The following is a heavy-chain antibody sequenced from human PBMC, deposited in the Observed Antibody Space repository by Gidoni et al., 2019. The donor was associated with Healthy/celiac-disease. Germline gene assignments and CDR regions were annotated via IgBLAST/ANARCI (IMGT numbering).Heavy chain of an antibody. CDR2: INPNSGGT. J-gene: IGHJ3*02. V-gene: IGHV1-2*02. CDR3: ATFSAYQLLFSYAFDI. CDR1: GYTFTGYY. D-gene: IGHD2-2*01. Sequence: QVQLVQSGAEVKKPGASVTVSCKASGYTFTGYYMHWGRQAPGQGLEWMGWINPNSGGTNYAQKFQGRVTMTRDTSISTAYMELSRLRSDDTAVYYCATFSAYQLLFSYAFDIWGQGTMVTVSS.